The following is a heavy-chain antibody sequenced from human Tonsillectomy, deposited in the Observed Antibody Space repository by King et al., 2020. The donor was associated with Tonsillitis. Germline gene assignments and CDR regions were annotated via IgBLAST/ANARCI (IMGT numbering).Heavy chain of an antibody. Sequence: VQLVESGGGLVKPGGSLRLSCAASAFTFSAYYMTWIRHAPGTGLEWVSYISSRGTTIYYAASVKGRFTISRDNAKNSLYLQMNSLRAEDTAVYYCARMGNFDWLLYFDYWGQGTLVTVSS. V-gene: IGHV3-11*01. D-gene: IGHD3-9*01. CDR1: AFTFSAYY. CDR2: ISSRGTTI. CDR3: ARMGNFDWLLYFDY. J-gene: IGHJ4*02.